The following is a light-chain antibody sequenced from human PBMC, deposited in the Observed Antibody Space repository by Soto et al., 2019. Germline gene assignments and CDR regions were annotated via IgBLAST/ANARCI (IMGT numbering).Light chain of an antibody. V-gene: IGKV1-9*01. CDR1: QGISSY. CDR3: QQYYSYPRT. CDR2: AAS. J-gene: IGKJ1*01. Sequence: DIQLTQSPSFLSGSVGDRATLTCRASQGISSYLAWYQQKPGNAPKLLIYAASTLQSGVPSRFSGSGSGTDFTLTISCLKSEDFATYYCQQYYSYPRTFGKGTKVDIK.